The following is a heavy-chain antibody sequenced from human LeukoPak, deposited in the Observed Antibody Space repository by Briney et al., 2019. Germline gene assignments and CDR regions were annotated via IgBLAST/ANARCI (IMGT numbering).Heavy chain of an antibody. CDR3: ARERVNVDNSSWIYYGMDV. D-gene: IGHD6-13*01. Sequence: ASVKVSCKASGGTFSSYAISWVRQAPGQGLEWMGGIIPIFGTANYAQKFQGRVTITADESTSTAYMELSSLRSEDTAVYYCARERVNVDNSSWIYYGMDVWGQGTTVTVSS. J-gene: IGHJ6*02. CDR1: GGTFSSYA. CDR2: IIPIFGTA. V-gene: IGHV1-69*13.